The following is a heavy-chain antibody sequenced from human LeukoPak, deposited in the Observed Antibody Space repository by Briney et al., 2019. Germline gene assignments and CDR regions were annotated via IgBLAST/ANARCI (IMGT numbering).Heavy chain of an antibody. CDR1: GGSISSYY. CDR2: IYYSGST. Sequence: SETLSLTCTVSGGSISSYYWSWIRQPPGKGLEWIGYIYYSGSTNYNPSLKSRVTISVDTSKNQFSLKLSSVTAADTAVYYCASLPMTTVKSIYWGQGTLVTVSS. V-gene: IGHV4-59*08. J-gene: IGHJ4*02. CDR3: ASLPMTTVKSIY. D-gene: IGHD4-17*01.